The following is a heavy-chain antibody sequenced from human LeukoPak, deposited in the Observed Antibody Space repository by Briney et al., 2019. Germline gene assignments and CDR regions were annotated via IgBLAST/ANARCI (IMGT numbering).Heavy chain of an antibody. V-gene: IGHV4-59*01. CDR2: IYYSGST. CDR1: GGSISSYY. D-gene: IGHD3-10*01. CDR3: ARVLPGVITMVRGVIAYWFDP. Sequence: ETLSLTGTVSGGSISSYYWSWIRQPPGKGLEWIGYIYYSGSTNYNPSLKSRVTISVDTSKNQFSLKLSSVTAADTAVYYCARVLPGVITMVRGVIAYWFDPWGQGTLVTVSS. J-gene: IGHJ5*02.